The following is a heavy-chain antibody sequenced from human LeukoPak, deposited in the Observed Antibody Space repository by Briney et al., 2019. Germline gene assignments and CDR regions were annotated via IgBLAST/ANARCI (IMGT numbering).Heavy chain of an antibody. CDR3: AAESERWLLRG. CDR2: IYQSGST. Sequence: SQTLSLTCDVSGGSISTIGHSWSWIRQPPGKGLEWIGYIYQSGSTSYNPSLQSRVTISIDRSKNQFSLKLSSVTAADTAVYYCAAESERWLLRGWGQGTLVTVSS. D-gene: IGHD6-19*01. CDR1: GGSISTIGHS. J-gene: IGHJ4*02. V-gene: IGHV4-30-2*01.